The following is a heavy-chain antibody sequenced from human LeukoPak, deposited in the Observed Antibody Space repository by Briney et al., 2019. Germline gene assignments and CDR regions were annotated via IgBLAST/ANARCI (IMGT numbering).Heavy chain of an antibody. D-gene: IGHD1-26*01. CDR3: ARSGSYFSPDY. J-gene: IGHJ4*02. CDR1: GDSFTNYW. V-gene: IGHV5-10-1*01. Sequence: GESLKISCKGSGDSFTNYWINWVRQMPGKGLEWMGKIDPSDSYTNYSPSFQGHVTTSADKSISTAYLQWSSLKASDTAIYYCARSGSYFSPDYWGPGTLVTVSS. CDR2: IDPSDSYT.